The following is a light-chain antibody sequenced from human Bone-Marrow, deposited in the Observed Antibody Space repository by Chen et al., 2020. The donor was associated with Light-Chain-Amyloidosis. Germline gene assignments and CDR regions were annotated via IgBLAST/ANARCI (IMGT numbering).Light chain of an antibody. CDR3: QTWGSGFHVL. V-gene: IGLV4-69*01. CDR1: SGHRTYP. Sequence: QLVLIQSPSASASLGASVKLTCILSSGHRTYPIAWHQRQPGKGPRYLMLVNQDGTHTKGDGIPDRFSGSSSGAERYLTISSLRSEDEADYYCQTWGSGFHVLFGGGTRLSVL. CDR2: VNQDGTH. J-gene: IGLJ2*01.